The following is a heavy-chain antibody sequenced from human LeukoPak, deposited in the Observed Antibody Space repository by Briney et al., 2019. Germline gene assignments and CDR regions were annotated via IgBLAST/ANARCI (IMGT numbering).Heavy chain of an antibody. V-gene: IGHV1-2*02. CDR2: INPNSGDT. J-gene: IGHJ4*02. CDR1: GYTFSGYY. CDR3: ASSPYYYDSSGNYYYFEY. D-gene: IGHD3-22*01. Sequence: ASVKVSCTASGYTFSGYYMHWVRQAPGQGLEWMGWINPNSGDTNSAQRFQGKVTMTRDTSISTAYMELSRLRSDDTAVYYCASSPYYYDSSGNYYYFEYWGQGTLVTVSS.